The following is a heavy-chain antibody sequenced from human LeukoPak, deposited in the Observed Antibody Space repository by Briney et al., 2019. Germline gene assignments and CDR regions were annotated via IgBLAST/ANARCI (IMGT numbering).Heavy chain of an antibody. CDR2: TYYRSKWYN. J-gene: IGHJ4*02. CDR3: ASESSVAGTSFHDY. CDR1: GDSVSSNSAA. Sequence: SQTLSLTCAISGDSVSSNSAAWNWIRHSPSRGLEWLGRTYYRSKWYNDYAVSVKSRITINPDTSNNQFSLQLNSVTPEDTAVYYCASESSVAGTSFHDYWGQGTLVTVSS. D-gene: IGHD6-19*01. V-gene: IGHV6-1*01.